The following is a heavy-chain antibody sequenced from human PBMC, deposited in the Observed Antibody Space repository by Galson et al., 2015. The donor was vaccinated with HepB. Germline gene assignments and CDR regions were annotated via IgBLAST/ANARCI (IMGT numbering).Heavy chain of an antibody. CDR3: ARVYGSGSYGYGMDV. V-gene: IGHV3-21*01. D-gene: IGHD3-10*01. CDR1: GFTLSTYS. J-gene: IGHJ6*02. CDR2: ISSSSLYV. Sequence: SLRLSRASSGFTLSTYSMNWVRQAPGKGLEWVSSISSSSLYVYYADSVRGRFTVSRDNAKNSHYLQMNSLSAEDTAVYYCARVYGSGSYGYGMDVWGQGTTVTVS.